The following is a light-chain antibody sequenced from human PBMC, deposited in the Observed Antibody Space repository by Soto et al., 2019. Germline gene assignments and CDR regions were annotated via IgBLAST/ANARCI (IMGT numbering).Light chain of an antibody. CDR2: GAS. Sequence: DIQLTQSPSFLSASVGERVTITCRAGQGISSYLAWYQQKPGKAPRLLIYGASTLQSGVPSRFSGSGSGTEFTLRISSLQPEDFATYYCQQLNSYPITFGQGTRLEIK. CDR3: QQLNSYPIT. CDR1: QGISSY. V-gene: IGKV1-9*01. J-gene: IGKJ5*01.